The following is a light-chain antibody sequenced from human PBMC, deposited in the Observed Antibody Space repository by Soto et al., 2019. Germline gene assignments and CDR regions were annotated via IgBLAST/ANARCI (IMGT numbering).Light chain of an antibody. Sequence: DIQMTQSPSTLSASIGDRVVITCRASESISSWLAWYQQKPGKAPKLLIYDVSSLESGVPSRFSGSGSGTEFTLTISSLQPDDFATYYCQQYETFSGTFGPGTKVDIK. CDR2: DVS. CDR1: ESISSW. CDR3: QQYETFSGT. J-gene: IGKJ1*01. V-gene: IGKV1-5*01.